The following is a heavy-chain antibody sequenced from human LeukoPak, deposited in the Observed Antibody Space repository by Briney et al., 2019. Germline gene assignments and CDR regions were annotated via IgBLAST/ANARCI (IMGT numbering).Heavy chain of an antibody. CDR1: GYSISSGYY. J-gene: IGHJ4*02. Sequence: SETLSLTCTVSGYSISSGYYWGWIRQPPGKGLEWIGSIYHSGSTYYNPSLKSRVTISVDTSKNQFSLKLSSVTAADTAVYCCARDHRWELPHPHFDYWGQGTLVTVSS. CDR2: IYHSGST. D-gene: IGHD1-26*01. V-gene: IGHV4-38-2*02. CDR3: ARDHRWELPHPHFDY.